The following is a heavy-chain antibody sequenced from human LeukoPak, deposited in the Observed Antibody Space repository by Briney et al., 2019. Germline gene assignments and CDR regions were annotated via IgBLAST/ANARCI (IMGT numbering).Heavy chain of an antibody. J-gene: IGHJ4*02. CDR1: GYTFTSYY. CDR2: INPNSGGT. Sequence: EASVKVSCKASGYTFTSYYMHWVRQAPGQGLEWMGWINPNSGGTNYAQKFQGRVTMTRDTSISTAYMELSRLRSDDTAVYYCARSLGIVGATTKFDYWGQGTLVTVSS. V-gene: IGHV1-2*02. CDR3: ARSLGIVGATTKFDY. D-gene: IGHD1-26*01.